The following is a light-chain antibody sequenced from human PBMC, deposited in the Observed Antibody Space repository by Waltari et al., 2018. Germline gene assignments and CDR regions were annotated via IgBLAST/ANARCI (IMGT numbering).Light chain of an antibody. CDR1: QSISSY. CDR3: QQSYSTPWT. V-gene: IGKV1-39*01. CDR2: AAS. Sequence: DIQMNRSPSSLATSVQDRVTLTSRASQSISSYLNWYQQKPGKAPKLLIYAASSLQSGVPSRFSGSGSGTDFTLTISSLQPEDFATYYCQQSYSTPWTFGQGTKVEIK. J-gene: IGKJ1*01.